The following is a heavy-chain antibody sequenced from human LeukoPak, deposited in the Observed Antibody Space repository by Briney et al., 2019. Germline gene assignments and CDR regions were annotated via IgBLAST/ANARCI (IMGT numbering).Heavy chain of an antibody. Sequence: PGGSLRLSCAASGFTFDDYAMHWVRQAPGKGLGWVSLISWDGGSTYYADSVKGRFTISRDNSKNSLYLQMNSLRAEDTALYYCAKDIKTGTTERSYSGMDVWGKGTTVTVSS. CDR1: GFTFDDYA. D-gene: IGHD1-7*01. V-gene: IGHV3-43D*04. J-gene: IGHJ6*04. CDR2: ISWDGGST. CDR3: AKDIKTGTTERSYSGMDV.